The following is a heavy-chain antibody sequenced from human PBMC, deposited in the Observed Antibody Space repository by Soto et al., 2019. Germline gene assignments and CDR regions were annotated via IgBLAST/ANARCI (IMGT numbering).Heavy chain of an antibody. J-gene: IGHJ3*02. V-gene: IGHV2-26*01. CDR3: ARYCSGGSCSVLRAFDI. D-gene: IGHD2-15*01. CDR1: GFSLSNARMG. Sequence: QVTLKESGPVLVKPTETLTLTCTVSGFSLSNARMGVSWIRQPPGKALEWLAHIFSNDEQSYSTSLKSRLTISKDTSTSQVVLTMTSMDPVDTATYYCARYCSGGSCSVLRAFDIWGEGTMVTVSS. CDR2: IFSNDEQ.